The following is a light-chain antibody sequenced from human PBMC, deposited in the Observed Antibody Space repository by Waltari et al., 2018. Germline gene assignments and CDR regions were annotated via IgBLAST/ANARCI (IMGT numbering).Light chain of an antibody. CDR3: MQALQTPPWT. J-gene: IGKJ1*01. CDR2: LGS. V-gene: IGKV2-28*01. CDR1: QSLLHSNGYNY. Sequence: IVMTQSPLSLPVTPGEPASISCMSSQSLLHSNGYNYLDWYLQKPGQSPQLLIYLGSNRASGVPDRFSGSGSGTDFTLKISRVEAEDVGVYYCMQALQTPPWTFGQGTKVEIK.